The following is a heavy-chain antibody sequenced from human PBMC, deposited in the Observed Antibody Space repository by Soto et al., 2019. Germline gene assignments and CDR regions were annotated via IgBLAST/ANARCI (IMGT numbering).Heavy chain of an antibody. J-gene: IGHJ6*02. CDR2: ISGSGGST. CDR3: AKRKGSYYYYGMDV. V-gene: IGHV3-23*01. CDR1: GFTFSSYA. Sequence: EVQLLESGGGLVQPGGSLRLSCAASGFTFSSYAMSWVRQAPGEGLEWVSAISGSGGSTYYADSVKGRFTISRDNSKNTLYLQMNSLRAEDTAVYYCAKRKGSYYYYGMDVWGQGTTVTVSS.